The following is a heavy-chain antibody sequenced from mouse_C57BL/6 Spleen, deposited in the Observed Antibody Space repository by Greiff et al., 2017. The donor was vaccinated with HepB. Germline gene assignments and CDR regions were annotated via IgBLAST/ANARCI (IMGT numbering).Heavy chain of an antibody. CDR3: ARVGYYYAMDY. Sequence: EVQLPESGPGLVKPSQSLSLPCSVPGYSITSGYYWNWIRQFPGNKLEWMGYISYDGSNNSNPSLNTRISITRDTSKNQCFLKLNSVPTEDTATYYGARVGYYYAMDYWGQGTSVTVSS. V-gene: IGHV3-6*01. CDR2: ISYDGSN. CDR1: GYSITSGYY. D-gene: IGHD2-2*01. J-gene: IGHJ4*01.